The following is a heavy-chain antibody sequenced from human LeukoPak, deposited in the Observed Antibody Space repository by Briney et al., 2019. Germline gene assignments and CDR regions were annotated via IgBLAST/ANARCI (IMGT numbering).Heavy chain of an antibody. CDR2: MNPNSGNT. Sequence: ASVKVSCKASGYTFTSYDINWVRQAPGQGLEWMGWMNPNSGNTGYAQKFQGRVTMTRNTSISTAYMELSSLRSEDTAVYYCARGLLEATDDAFDIWGQGTMVTVSS. CDR1: GYTFTSYD. CDR3: ARGLLEATDDAFDI. J-gene: IGHJ3*02. D-gene: IGHD1-1*01. V-gene: IGHV1-8*01.